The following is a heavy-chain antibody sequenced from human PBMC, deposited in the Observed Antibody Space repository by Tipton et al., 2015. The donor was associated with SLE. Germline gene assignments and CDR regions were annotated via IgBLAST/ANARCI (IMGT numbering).Heavy chain of an antibody. Sequence: TLSLTCTVSGGSFRCDYWSWIRQPPGKGLEWIGYIHYSGNANYNPSLKSRVTISVDTSKNQVSLKLSSVTAADTAMYYCARGVAFDIWGQGTMVTVSS. CDR1: GGSFRCDY. V-gene: IGHV4-59*01. CDR2: IHYSGNA. CDR3: ARGVAFDI. J-gene: IGHJ3*02.